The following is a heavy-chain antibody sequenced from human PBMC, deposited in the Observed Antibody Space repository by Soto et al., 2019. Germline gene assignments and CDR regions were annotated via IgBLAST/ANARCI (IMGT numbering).Heavy chain of an antibody. D-gene: IGHD1-26*01. Sequence: GGSLRLSCAPSGFTFSTYPMSWVRQAPGKGLEWVTAISANGRGTSYADSVKGRFTILRDNSKNTLFLQMNSLRSDDTAVYYCARAALLWELPGRIDYWGQGTLVTVSS. CDR2: ISANGRGT. CDR1: GFTFSTYP. V-gene: IGHV3-23*01. CDR3: ARAALLWELPGRIDY. J-gene: IGHJ4*02.